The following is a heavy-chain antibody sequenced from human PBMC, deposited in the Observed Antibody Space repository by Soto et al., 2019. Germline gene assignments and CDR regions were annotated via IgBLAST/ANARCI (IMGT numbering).Heavy chain of an antibody. D-gene: IGHD6-13*01. CDR1: GFTFSSYS. J-gene: IGHJ5*02. Sequence: GSLRLSCAASGFTFSSYSMNWVRQAPGKGLEWVSYISSSSSTIYYADSVKGRFTISRDNAKNSLYLQMNSLRAEDTDVDDWAREPPGYSSSWYEGDWFDPWGQGTLVTVSS. V-gene: IGHV3-48*04. CDR2: ISSSSSTI. CDR3: AREPPGYSSSWYEGDWFDP.